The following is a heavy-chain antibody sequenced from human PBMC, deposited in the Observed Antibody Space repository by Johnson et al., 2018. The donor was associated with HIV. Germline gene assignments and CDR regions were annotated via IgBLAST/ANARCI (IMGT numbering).Heavy chain of an antibody. J-gene: IGHJ3*02. V-gene: IGHV3-7*05. Sequence: VQLVESGGGLVQPGGSLRLSCVASGFMFSDYWMTWVRQAPGKGLEWVANIKQDGSEKYYLDSVKGRFTISRDNAKSSLYLQMNSLRAEDTAMYYCAKGTHYSDSSGYWSNDAFDIWGQGTRVTVSS. CDR2: IKQDGSEK. D-gene: IGHD3-22*01. CDR3: AKGTHYSDSSGYWSNDAFDI. CDR1: GFMFSDYW.